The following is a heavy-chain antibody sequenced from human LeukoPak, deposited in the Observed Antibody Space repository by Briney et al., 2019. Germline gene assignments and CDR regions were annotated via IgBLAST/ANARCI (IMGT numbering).Heavy chain of an antibody. CDR2: MNTETGDT. CDR1: GYTFTNYD. J-gene: IGHJ3*02. D-gene: IGHD1-1*01. Sequence: GASVKVSCKASGYTFTNYDINWVRQATGQGPEWMGWMNTETGDTGYAQKFQGRVTITTDESTSTAYTELSSLRSEDTAVYYCARDNGAPGAFDIWGQGTMVTVSS. CDR3: ARDNGAPGAFDI. V-gene: IGHV1-8*01.